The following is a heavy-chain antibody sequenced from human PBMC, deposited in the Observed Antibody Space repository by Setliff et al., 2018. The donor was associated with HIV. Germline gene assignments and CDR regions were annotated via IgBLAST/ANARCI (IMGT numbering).Heavy chain of an antibody. CDR3: ARIGMEYYYYYMDV. V-gene: IGHV4-39*07. J-gene: IGHJ6*03. D-gene: IGHD1-1*01. Sequence: SETLSLTCSVSGGSIISDIFYWGWIRQPPGKGLEWIGSIDYSGSTYYNPSLKSRVTISVDTSKNQFSLKLSSVTAADTAVYYCARIGMEYYYYYMDVWGKGTTVTVSS. CDR1: GGSIISDIFY. CDR2: IDYSGST.